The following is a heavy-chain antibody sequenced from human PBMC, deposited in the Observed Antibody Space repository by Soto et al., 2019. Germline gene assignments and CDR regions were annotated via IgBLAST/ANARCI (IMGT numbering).Heavy chain of an antibody. Sequence: SETLSLTCDVSGGSISLSSYYWGWIRQPPGKGLEWIGNIYYTGITHYNPSLENRVTISVDTSKNHFSLTLTSVTAADTAVYYCARSWQWLVQVDYWGQGTLVTVSS. CDR1: GGSISLSSYY. D-gene: IGHD6-19*01. J-gene: IGHJ4*02. V-gene: IGHV4-39*02. CDR3: ARSWQWLVQVDY. CDR2: IYYTGIT.